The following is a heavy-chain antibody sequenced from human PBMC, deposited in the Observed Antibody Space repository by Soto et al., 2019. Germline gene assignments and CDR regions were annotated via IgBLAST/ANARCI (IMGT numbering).Heavy chain of an antibody. CDR3: ARDGKVSGSATHWFDP. J-gene: IGHJ5*02. CDR1: GGSISNYY. V-gene: IGHV4-59*01. D-gene: IGHD1-26*01. Sequence: ETLSLTCTVSGGSISNYYWSWIRQPPGKGLEWIGCIFYSGSTNYSPSLRSRVTISVDTSKNQFSLELSSVTAADTAVYYCARDGKVSGSATHWFDPWGQGTLVTVSS. CDR2: IFYSGST.